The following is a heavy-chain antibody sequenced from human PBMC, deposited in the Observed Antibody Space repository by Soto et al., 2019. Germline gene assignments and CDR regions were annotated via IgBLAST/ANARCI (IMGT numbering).Heavy chain of an antibody. CDR1: GASISGFY. D-gene: IGHD3-22*01. J-gene: IGHJ4*02. CDR2: IYATGTT. Sequence: SETLSLTCTVSGASISGFYWSWIRKSAGKGLEWIGRIYATGTTNYNPSLKSRVTISVDTSKNQFSLKLSSVTAADTAVYYCASGGGYYDSSGYYLSLDYWGQGTLVTVSS. CDR3: ASGGGYYDSSGYYLSLDY. V-gene: IGHV4-4*07.